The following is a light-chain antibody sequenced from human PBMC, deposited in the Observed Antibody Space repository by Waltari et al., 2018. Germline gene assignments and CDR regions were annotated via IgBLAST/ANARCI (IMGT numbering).Light chain of an antibody. J-gene: IGLJ1*01. CDR1: SSNIGAGSD. CDR3: QSYDRSLSGYV. Sequence: QSVLTQPPSVSGAPGQRVTIPCTGRSSNIGAGSDVHWYPHIPRTAPKLLIYGNSIRPSGVPDRFSGSKSGTSASLAISGLQAEDEADYYCQSYDRSLSGYVFGSGTKVTVL. CDR2: GNS. V-gene: IGLV1-40*01.